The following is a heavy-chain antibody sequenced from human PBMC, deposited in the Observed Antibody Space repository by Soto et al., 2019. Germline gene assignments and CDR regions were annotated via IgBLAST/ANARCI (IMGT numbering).Heavy chain of an antibody. D-gene: IGHD5-18*01. CDR3: AREASVVDTAMGDAFDI. CDR2: ISSSSSYI. CDR1: GFTFSSYS. Sequence: GSLRLSCAASGFTFSSYSMNWVRQAPGKGLEWVSSISSSSSYIYYADSVKGRFTISRDNAKNSLYLQMNSLRAEDTAVYYCAREASVVDTAMGDAFDIWGQGTMVTVSS. J-gene: IGHJ3*02. V-gene: IGHV3-21*01.